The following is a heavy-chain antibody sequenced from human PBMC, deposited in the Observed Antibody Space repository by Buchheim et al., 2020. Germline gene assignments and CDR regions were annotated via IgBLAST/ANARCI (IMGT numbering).Heavy chain of an antibody. CDR1: GFTFSSYS. CDR3: ARDYRHGDYVDY. V-gene: IGHV3-48*02. CDR2: ISSSSTI. D-gene: IGHD4-17*01. J-gene: IGHJ4*02. Sequence: EVQLVESGGGLVQPGGSLRLSCAASGFTFSSYSMNWVRQAPGKGLEWVSYISSSSTIYYADSVKGRFTISRDNAKNSLYLQMNSLRDEDTAVYYCARDYRHGDYVDYWGQGTL.